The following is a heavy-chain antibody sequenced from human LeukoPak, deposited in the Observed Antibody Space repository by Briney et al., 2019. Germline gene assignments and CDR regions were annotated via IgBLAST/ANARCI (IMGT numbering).Heavy chain of an antibody. V-gene: IGHV3-30*02. CDR3: AKDRSGQQQLVLGWFGP. CDR2: IRYDGSNK. Sequence: GGSLRLSCAASGFTFSSYGMHWVRQAPGKGLEWVAFIRYDGSNKYYADSVKGRFTISRDNSKNTLYLQMNSLRAEDTAVYYCAKDRSGQQQLVLGWFGPWGQGTLVTVSS. D-gene: IGHD6-13*01. CDR1: GFTFSSYG. J-gene: IGHJ5*02.